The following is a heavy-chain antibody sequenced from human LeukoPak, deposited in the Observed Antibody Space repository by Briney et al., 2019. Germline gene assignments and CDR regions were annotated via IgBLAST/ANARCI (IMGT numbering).Heavy chain of an antibody. V-gene: IGHV3-74*01. Sequence: QPGGSLRLSCAASGFTFTTNWMHWVRQAPGKGLVWVSRINSDGSSTYYADSVKGRFTISRDNAKNTLYLQMNGLRAEDTAVYYCARGSYCSTNCCSLDSGWFDPWGQGTLVSVSS. CDR2: INSDGSST. D-gene: IGHD2-2*01. J-gene: IGHJ5*02. CDR3: ARGSYCSTNCCSLDSGWFDP. CDR1: GFTFTTNW.